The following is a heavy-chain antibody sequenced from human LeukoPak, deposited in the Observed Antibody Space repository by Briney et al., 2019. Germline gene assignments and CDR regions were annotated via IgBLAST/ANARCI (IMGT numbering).Heavy chain of an antibody. D-gene: IGHD6-6*01. CDR3: ARDFPFSNSSSLGVDDDY. J-gene: IGHJ4*02. Sequence: ASVRVSCKASGYTFTSYYMHWVRQAPGQGLEWMGWINPNSGGTNYQGRVTMTRDTSISTAYMELSRLRSDDTAVYYCARDFPFSNSSSLGVDDDYWGQGTLVTVSS. V-gene: IGHV1-2*02. CDR1: GYTFTSYY. CDR2: INPNSGGT.